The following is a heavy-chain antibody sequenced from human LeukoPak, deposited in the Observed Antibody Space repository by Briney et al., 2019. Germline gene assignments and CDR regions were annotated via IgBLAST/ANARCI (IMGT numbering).Heavy chain of an antibody. J-gene: IGHJ4*02. D-gene: IGHD6-13*01. V-gene: IGHV4-59*01. CDR2: IYYSGST. CDR3: ARGGSSWFDY. Sequence: SETLSLTCTVSGGSIGSYYWSWIRQPPGKGLEWIGYIYYSGSTNYNPSLKSRVSISVDTSKNQFSLKLSSVTAADTAVYYCARGGSSWFDYWGQGTLVTVSS. CDR1: GGSIGSYY.